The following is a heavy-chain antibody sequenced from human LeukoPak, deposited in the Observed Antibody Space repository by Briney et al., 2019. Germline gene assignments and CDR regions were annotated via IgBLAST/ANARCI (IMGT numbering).Heavy chain of an antibody. V-gene: IGHV3-30*01. Sequence: GGSLRLSCAASGFTFSSYAMHWVRQAPGKGLEWVAVISYDGSNKYYADSVKGRFTISRDNSKNTLYLQMNSLRAEDTAVYYCARDTRPYDFWNGYYEWGQGTLVTVSS. J-gene: IGHJ4*02. CDR2: ISYDGSNK. CDR3: ARDTRPYDFWNGYYE. CDR1: GFTFSSYA. D-gene: IGHD3-3*01.